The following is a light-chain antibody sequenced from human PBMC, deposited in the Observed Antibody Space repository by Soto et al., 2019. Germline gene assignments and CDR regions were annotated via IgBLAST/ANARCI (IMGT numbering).Light chain of an antibody. CDR1: DSDVGNYNY. CDR3: SSYTTSNIIV. Sequence: QSALTQPASVSGSPGQSITISCIGTDSDVGNYNYVSWYQQYTGEAPKLMIYEVTNRPSGVSDRFSGSKSGNTASLTISGLQAEDEADYYCSSYTTSNIIVFGGGTKLTVL. CDR2: EVT. V-gene: IGLV2-14*01. J-gene: IGLJ3*02.